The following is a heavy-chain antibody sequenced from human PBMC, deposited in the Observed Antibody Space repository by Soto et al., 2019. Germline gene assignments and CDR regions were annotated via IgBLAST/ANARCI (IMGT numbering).Heavy chain of an antibody. CDR1: GYTFSLYE. V-gene: IGHV1-3*01. D-gene: IGHD3-3*01. J-gene: IGHJ4*02. CDR2: IKPGNGET. Sequence: QVQLVQSGTEVQKPGASVNISCKASGYTFSLYEIHWVRQAPGQSLEWMGHIKPGNGETTLSQKFQGRVTITRDTSASTVYMEVSSLTSEDTAVYYCARDHYDFCSCYYFDSWGQGTLLTVSS. CDR3: ARDHYDFCSCYYFDS.